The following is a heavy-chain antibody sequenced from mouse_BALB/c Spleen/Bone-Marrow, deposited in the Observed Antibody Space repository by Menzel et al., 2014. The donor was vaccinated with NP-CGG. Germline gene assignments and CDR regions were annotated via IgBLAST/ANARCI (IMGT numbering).Heavy chain of an antibody. V-gene: IGHV4-1*02. CDR2: INPDSSTI. CDR1: GFDFSSYW. CDR3: ARHHCYGYFAY. Sequence: EVQLVESGGGLVQPGGSLKLSCAASGFDFSSYWMSWVRQAPGKGLEWIGEINPDSSTINYTPSLKDKFIISRDNAKNALYLQMSKVTAEDTALYYGARHHCYGYFAYWGQGTLVTVSA. J-gene: IGHJ3*01. D-gene: IGHD1-2*01.